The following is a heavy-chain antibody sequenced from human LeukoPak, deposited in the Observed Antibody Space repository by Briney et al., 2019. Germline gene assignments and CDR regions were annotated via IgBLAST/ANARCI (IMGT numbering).Heavy chain of an antibody. CDR3: AKDGIRRWYGILTGYYHPGSSGPGGDY. V-gene: IGHV3-23*01. CDR1: GFTFSNYG. Sequence: GGTLRLSCAASGFTFSNYGISWVRQAPGKGLEWVSAISGSGGSTYYADSVKGRFTISRDNSKNTLYLQMNSLRAEDTAVYYCAKDGIRRWYGILTGYYHPGSSGPGGDYWGQGTLVTVSS. CDR2: ISGSGGST. J-gene: IGHJ4*02. D-gene: IGHD3-9*01.